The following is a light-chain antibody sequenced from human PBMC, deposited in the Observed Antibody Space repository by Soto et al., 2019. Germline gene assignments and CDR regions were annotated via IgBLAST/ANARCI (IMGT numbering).Light chain of an antibody. CDR2: DVS. J-gene: IGKJ1*01. CDR1: QSISTW. Sequence: DIQMTQSPSTLSASVGDRVTITCRASQSISTWLAWYQQKPGKAPEVLIYDVSSLKSGVPSGFTGSGSGTEFTLTISSLQPYDFATYFCQQYYSYPWTFGQGTKVEI. V-gene: IGKV1-5*01. CDR3: QQYYSYPWT.